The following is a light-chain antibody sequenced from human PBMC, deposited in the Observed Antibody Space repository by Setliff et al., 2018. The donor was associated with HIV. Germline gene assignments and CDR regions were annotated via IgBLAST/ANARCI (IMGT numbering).Light chain of an antibody. CDR2: DVT. CDR1: SSDIGDYES. J-gene: IGLJ2*01. V-gene: IGLV2-23*02. Sequence: QSVLTQPASVSGSPGQSITISCTGSSSDIGDYESVSWYQQHPGEVPKLMIYDVTKRPSGVSNRFSASKSGNMSSLTISGLQAEDEAHYYCCSYAGGDTWIFGGGTKVTVL. CDR3: CSYAGGDTWI.